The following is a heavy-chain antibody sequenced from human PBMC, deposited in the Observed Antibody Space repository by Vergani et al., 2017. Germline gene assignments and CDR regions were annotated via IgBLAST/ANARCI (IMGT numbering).Heavy chain of an antibody. V-gene: IGHV3-23*04. D-gene: IGHD1-7*01. Sequence: EVQLVESGGGLVQPGRSLRLSCTASGFTFGDYAMSWVRQAPGKGLEWVSAISGSGGSTYYADSVKGRFTISRDNSKNTLYLQMNSLRAEDTAVYYCAKQTGTTYYYYYMDVWGKGTTVTVSS. CDR1: GFTFGDYA. J-gene: IGHJ6*03. CDR3: AKQTGTTYYYYYMDV. CDR2: ISGSGGST.